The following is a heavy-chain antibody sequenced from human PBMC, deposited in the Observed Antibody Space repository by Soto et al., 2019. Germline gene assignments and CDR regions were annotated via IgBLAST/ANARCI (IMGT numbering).Heavy chain of an antibody. CDR1: GYSFTSYW. D-gene: IGHD3-10*01. CDR3: ATQWGYGSGRSAPNAYYCYDGMDV. V-gene: IGHV5-10-1*01. J-gene: IGHJ6*02. Sequence: EVQLVQSGAEVKKHGESLRISCKGYGYSFTSYWISWVRQMPGKGLEWMGRIDPSDSYTNYSPSFQGHVTISADTSISTAYLQWSTLRASDTAMYYCATQWGYGSGRSAPNAYYCYDGMDVWGQGTTVTVSS. CDR2: IDPSDSYT.